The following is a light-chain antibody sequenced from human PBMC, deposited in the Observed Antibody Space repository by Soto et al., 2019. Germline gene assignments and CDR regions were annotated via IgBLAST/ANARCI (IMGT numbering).Light chain of an antibody. CDR3: SSYTSSSTYV. J-gene: IGLJ1*01. V-gene: IGLV2-18*02. Sequence: QSALTHPPSVSGSPGQSVTISCTGTRSDVGSYNRVSWYQQPPGTAPKLMIYEVNNRPSGVPDRFSGSKSGNTASLTISGLQAEDEADYYCSSYTSSSTYVFGTGTKLTVL. CDR2: EVN. CDR1: RSDVGSYNR.